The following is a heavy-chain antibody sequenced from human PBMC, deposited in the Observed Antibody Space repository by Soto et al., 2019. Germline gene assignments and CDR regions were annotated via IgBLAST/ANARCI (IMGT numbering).Heavy chain of an antibody. CDR1: GFTCSSYA. CDR3: AVYRIAAAGTFDY. J-gene: IGHJ4*02. Sequence: EVQLLESGGGLVQPGGSLRLSCAASGFTCSSYAMSWVRQAPGKGLEWVSAISGSGGSTYYADSVKGRFTISRDNSKNTLYLQMNSLRAEDTAVYYCAVYRIAAAGTFDYWGQGTLVTVSS. CDR2: ISGSGGST. D-gene: IGHD6-13*01. V-gene: IGHV3-23*01.